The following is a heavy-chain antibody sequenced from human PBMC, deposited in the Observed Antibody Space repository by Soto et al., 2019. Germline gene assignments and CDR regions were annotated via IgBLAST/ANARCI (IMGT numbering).Heavy chain of an antibody. V-gene: IGHV1-69*06. CDR1: GGTFNSYL. CDR3: AGGLDQPPVGLYFDT. CDR2: IIPAFGTA. D-gene: IGHD2-2*01. Sequence: QVQLVQSGAEVKNPGSSVKVSCKTSGGTFNSYLIDWVRQAPGQGLEWMGGIIPAFGTAKYAQKFQGRVTITADKSTTTAYMELRTLTSGDTALYYCAGGLDQPPVGLYFDTWGQGTLVTVSS. J-gene: IGHJ4*02.